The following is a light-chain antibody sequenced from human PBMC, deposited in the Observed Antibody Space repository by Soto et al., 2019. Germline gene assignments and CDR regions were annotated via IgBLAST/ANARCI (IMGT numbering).Light chain of an antibody. V-gene: IGKV3-15*01. CDR2: GAS. CDR3: QQYGSSTRT. J-gene: IGKJ1*01. CDR1: QSVSSN. Sequence: SPATLSVYPAERATLSCRASQSVSSNLAWYQQKPGQAPRLLIYGASTRATGIPARFSGSGSGTDFTLTISSLEPEDFAVYYCQQYGSSTRTFGQGTKL.